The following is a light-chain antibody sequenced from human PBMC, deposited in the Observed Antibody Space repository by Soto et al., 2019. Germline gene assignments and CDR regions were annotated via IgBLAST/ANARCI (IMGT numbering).Light chain of an antibody. CDR2: DVT. CDR3: SSYTSSSIPYV. CDR1: SSDVGGYNY. V-gene: IGLV2-14*01. J-gene: IGLJ1*01. Sequence: QSALTQPASVSGSPGQSITISCTGTSSDVGGYNYVSWFQQHPGKAPKLMIYDVTNRPSGVSNRFSGSKSGNTASLTIPGLQAEYEADYYCSSYTSSSIPYVFGTGSKVSV.